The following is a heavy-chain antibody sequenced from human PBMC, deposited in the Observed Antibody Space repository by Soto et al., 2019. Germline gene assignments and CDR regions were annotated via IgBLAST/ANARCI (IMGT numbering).Heavy chain of an antibody. D-gene: IGHD4-17*01. CDR2: ISAYNGNT. V-gene: IGHV1-18*01. Sequence: QVQLVQSGGEVKKPGASVKVSCKASGYTFPSSTISWVRQAPGQGLEWMGWISAYNGNTKYAQKLQGRVTMTTDTSTTTAYMELRNLRSDHTAMYFCAIANYGDNDYWGQGTLVTVSS. CDR3: AIANYGDNDY. CDR1: GYTFPSST. J-gene: IGHJ4*02.